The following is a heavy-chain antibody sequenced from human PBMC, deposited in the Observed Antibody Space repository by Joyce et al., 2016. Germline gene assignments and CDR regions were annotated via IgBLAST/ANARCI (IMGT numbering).Heavy chain of an antibody. Sequence: EVQLLESGGGLVQPGGSLRLSCAASGFTFSSSAINWVRQAPGKGLEWVSATSDGGSTKYADSVKGRFTISRDNSKTTLYLRLNGLRAEDTAVYYCAKDRWCSGTSCYYGLDVWGQGTTVTVSS. D-gene: IGHD2-2*01. J-gene: IGHJ6*02. CDR2: TSDGGST. CDR3: AKDRWCSGTSCYYGLDV. CDR1: GFTFSSSA. V-gene: IGHV3-23*01.